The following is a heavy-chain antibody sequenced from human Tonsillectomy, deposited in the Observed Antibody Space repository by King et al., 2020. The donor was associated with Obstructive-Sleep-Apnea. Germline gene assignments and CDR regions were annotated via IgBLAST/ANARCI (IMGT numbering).Heavy chain of an antibody. D-gene: IGHD6-19*01. J-gene: IGHJ4*02. Sequence: VQLVESGGGLVQSGGSLRLSCAASGFSVGSDYMNWVRQAPGKGLEWVALMYIGGRTYYGDSMKGRFTFSRDISKNTVYLQMNTLRPEDTAVYFCVRSGVTVAVSGYFDLWGQGTLVTVSS. CDR3: VRSGVTVAVSGYFDL. CDR2: MYIGGRT. CDR1: GFSVGSDY. V-gene: IGHV3-53*04.